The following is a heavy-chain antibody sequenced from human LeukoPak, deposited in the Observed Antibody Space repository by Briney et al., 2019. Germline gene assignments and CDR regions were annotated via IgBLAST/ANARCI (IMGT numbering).Heavy chain of an antibody. CDR3: ARNSGYANFDY. CDR2: IYYNGST. CDR1: GGSISSSSDY. D-gene: IGHD5-12*01. V-gene: IGHV4-39*07. J-gene: IGHJ4*02. Sequence: SETLSLTCTVAGGSISSSSDYWGCIRQPPGKGLEWIGSIYYNGSTYSNPSLKSPVTISVDTSKNQFSLKLSSVTAADTAVYYCARNSGYANFDYGGEGTLLTVSS.